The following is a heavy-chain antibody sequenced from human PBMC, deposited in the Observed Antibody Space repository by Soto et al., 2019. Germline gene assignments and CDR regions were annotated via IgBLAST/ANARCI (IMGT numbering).Heavy chain of an antibody. D-gene: IGHD6-13*01. CDR3: ASLSSSWYQGAFDI. J-gene: IGHJ3*02. CDR2: IYYSGST. V-gene: IGHV4-59*01. CDR1: GGSISSYY. Sequence: SETLSLTCTVSGGSISSYYWSWIRQPPGKGLEWIGYIYYSGSTNYNPSLKSRVTISVDTSKNQFSLKLSSVTAADTAVYYCASLSSSWYQGAFDIWGQGTMVTVSS.